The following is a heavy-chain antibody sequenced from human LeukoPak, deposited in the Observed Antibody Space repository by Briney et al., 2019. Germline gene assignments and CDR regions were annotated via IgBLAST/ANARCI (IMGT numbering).Heavy chain of an antibody. Sequence: GGSLRLSCAASGFTFSTYWMSWVRQAPGEGLEWVANINKKGNEKYYVDPVKGRFTISRDNAKNSLYLQMDSLRAEDTAVYYCARRDGPIDYWGQGTLVTVSS. CDR3: ARRDGPIDY. CDR2: INKKGNEK. J-gene: IGHJ4*02. D-gene: IGHD5-24*01. CDR1: GFTFSTYW. V-gene: IGHV3-7*05.